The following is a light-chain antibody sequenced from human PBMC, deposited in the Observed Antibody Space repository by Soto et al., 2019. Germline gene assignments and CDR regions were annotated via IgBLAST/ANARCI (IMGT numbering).Light chain of an antibody. CDR3: SSYSSTSTRRL. CDR2: DVT. V-gene: IGLV2-14*03. J-gene: IGLJ1*01. CDR1: SNDIGGYNY. Sequence: QSALTQPASVSGSPGQSITIPCTGTSNDIGGYNYVSWYQQFPGKAPKLIIYDVTNRPSGVSFRCSGSKSGNTASLTISGLEAEDEAGYPCSSYSSTSTRRLFGAGTKLTVL.